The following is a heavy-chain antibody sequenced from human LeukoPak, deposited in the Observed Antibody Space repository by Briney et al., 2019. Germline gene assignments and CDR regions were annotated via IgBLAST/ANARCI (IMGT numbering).Heavy chain of an antibody. CDR3: ARDAPRDGYNYYFDY. CDR2: ISSSSNTI. V-gene: IGHV3-48*01. Sequence: GGSLRLSCAASGFTFSSYSMNWVRQAPGKGLEWLSYISSSSNTIYYADSVKGRFTISRDNAKNSLSLQMDSLRVEDTAVYYCARDAPRDGYNYYFDYWGQGTLVTVSS. D-gene: IGHD5-24*01. CDR1: GFTFSSYS. J-gene: IGHJ4*02.